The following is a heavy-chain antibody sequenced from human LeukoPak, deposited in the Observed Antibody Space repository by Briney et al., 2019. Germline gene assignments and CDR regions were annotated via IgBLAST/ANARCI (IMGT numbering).Heavy chain of an antibody. Sequence: PGGSLRLSCAASGFTFSSYGMHWVRQAPGKGLEWVAVIWYDGSNKYYADSVKGRFTISRDNSKNTLYLQMNSLRAEDTAVYYCARVEDTAMDGIDYYYGMDVWGQGTTVTVSS. V-gene: IGHV3-33*01. CDR3: ARVEDTAMDGIDYYYGMDV. J-gene: IGHJ6*02. CDR1: GFTFSSYG. D-gene: IGHD5-18*01. CDR2: IWYDGSNK.